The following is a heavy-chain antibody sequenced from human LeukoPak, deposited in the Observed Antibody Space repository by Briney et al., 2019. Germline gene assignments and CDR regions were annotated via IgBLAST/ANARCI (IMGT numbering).Heavy chain of an antibody. Sequence: GGSLRLSCAASGFTFSSYAMSWVRQAPGKGLEWVSAISGSGGSTYYADSGKGRFTISRDISKNTLYLQMNSLRAEDTAVYYCAKAPPSSYYYYYGMDVWGQGTSVTVSS. CDR2: ISGSGGST. V-gene: IGHV3-23*01. CDR3: AKAPPSSYYYYYGMDV. J-gene: IGHJ6*02. D-gene: IGHD6-13*01. CDR1: GFTFSSYA.